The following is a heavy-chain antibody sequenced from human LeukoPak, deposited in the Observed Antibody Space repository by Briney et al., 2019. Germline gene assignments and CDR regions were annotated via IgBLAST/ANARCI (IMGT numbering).Heavy chain of an antibody. J-gene: IGHJ4*02. CDR1: GGPLSKDA. CDR3: ARYKDLAL. V-gene: IGHV1-69*05. CDR2: IIPIFGTA. D-gene: IGHD1-14*01. Sequence: SVKVSSKASGGPLSKDARSWLRQDPGQGLEWMGRIIPIFGTANYAQKFQGRVTITTDESTSTAYMELSSLRSEDTAVYYCARYKDLALWGQGTLVTVSS.